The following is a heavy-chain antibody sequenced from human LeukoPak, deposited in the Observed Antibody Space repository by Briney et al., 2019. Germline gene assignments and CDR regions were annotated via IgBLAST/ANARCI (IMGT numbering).Heavy chain of an antibody. CDR3: ARDRAVADWFDP. Sequence: GGSLRLSCAASGFTFSSYWMHWVRQAPGKGLVWVSRINSDGSSTSYADSVKGRFTISRDNAKNSLYLQMNSLRAEDTAVYYCARDRAVADWFDPWGQGTLVTVSS. CDR1: GFTFSSYW. V-gene: IGHV3-74*01. CDR2: INSDGSST. J-gene: IGHJ5*02. D-gene: IGHD6-19*01.